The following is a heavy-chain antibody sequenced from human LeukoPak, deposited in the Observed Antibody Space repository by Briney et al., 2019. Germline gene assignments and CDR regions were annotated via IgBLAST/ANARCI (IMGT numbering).Heavy chain of an antibody. J-gene: IGHJ4*02. CDR2: ISSRGSTI. CDR1: GFTFSDYY. D-gene: IGHD4-17*01. Sequence: PGRSLRLSCAASGFTFSDYYMSWIRQAPGKGLEWVSYISSRGSTIYYADSVKGRFTISRDNAKNSLYLQMNSLRAEDTAVYYCARDRTTMTTKYWGQGTLVTVSS. CDR3: ARDRTTMTTKY. V-gene: IGHV3-11*01.